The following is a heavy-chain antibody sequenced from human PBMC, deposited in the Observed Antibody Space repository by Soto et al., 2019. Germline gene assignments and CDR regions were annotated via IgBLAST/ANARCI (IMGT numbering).Heavy chain of an antibody. CDR3: AREQIQLWSSRFDP. CDR2: IYYSGST. Sequence: SETLSLTCTVSGGSISSYYWSWIRQPPGKGLEWIGYIYYSGSTNYNPSLKSRVTISVDTSKNQFSLKLSSVTAADTAVYYCAREQIQLWSSRFDPWGQGTLVTVSS. V-gene: IGHV4-59*01. J-gene: IGHJ5*02. CDR1: GGSISSYY. D-gene: IGHD5-18*01.